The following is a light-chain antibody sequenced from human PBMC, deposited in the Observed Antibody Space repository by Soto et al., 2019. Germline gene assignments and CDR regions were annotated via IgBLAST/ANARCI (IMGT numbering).Light chain of an antibody. CDR1: QSITSSY. CDR3: QQYGSSPIT. J-gene: IGKJ5*01. V-gene: IGKV3-20*01. Sequence: EIVLTQSPGTLSLSPGERATLSCRASQSITSSYLAWYQQKPGQAPRLLIYGSSSRATGIPDRFSGSGSGTDFTLTISRLEPEYFAVYYCQQYGSSPITFGQGTRLEIK. CDR2: GSS.